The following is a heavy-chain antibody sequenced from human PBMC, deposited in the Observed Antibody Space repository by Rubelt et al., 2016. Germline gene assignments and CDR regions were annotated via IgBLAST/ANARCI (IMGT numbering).Heavy chain of an antibody. J-gene: IGHJ6*02. CDR2: INAGLGYT. CDR3: ATEPPVGTEMVVDYYGMDV. Sequence: QVQLAQSGAEVKKPGASVKVSCKASGYTFTMYVIHWVRQAPGQSLEWMALINAGLGYTKYSQEFQGRVTITTDTSTSTVYMELRSLRAYDTVVDYCATEPPVGTEMVVDYYGMDVWGQGTTVTVS. D-gene: IGHD5-18*01. CDR1: GYTFTMYV. V-gene: IGHV1-3*01.